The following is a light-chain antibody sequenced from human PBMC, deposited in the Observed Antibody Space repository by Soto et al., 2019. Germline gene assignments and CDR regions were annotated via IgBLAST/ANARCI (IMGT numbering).Light chain of an antibody. V-gene: IGLV4-60*03. CDR3: ETWDGNTRV. CDR1: SGYRNYI. CDR2: LEGSGNY. J-gene: IGLJ3*02. Sequence: QPVLTQSSSASASLGSSVKLTCTLSSGYRNYIIAWHQQQPGKAPRHLMKLEGSGNYNKGSGIPDRFSGSSSGANRYLTISRLQSEDEADYYCETWDGNTRVFGGGTKLTVL.